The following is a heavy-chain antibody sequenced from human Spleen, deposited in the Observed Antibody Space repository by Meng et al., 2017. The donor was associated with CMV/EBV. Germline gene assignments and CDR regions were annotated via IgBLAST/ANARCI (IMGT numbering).Heavy chain of an antibody. V-gene: IGHV1-2*06. CDR1: GGTFNNYV. J-gene: IGHJ5*01. CDR3: ARGPYSATYSPLDS. D-gene: IGHD1-26*01. Sequence: ASVKVSCKASGGTFNNYVISWVRQAPGQGLEWMGRINPRSGDTDYVQKFQGRVTMTRDTSISTAYMDLSRLTSDDTAVYFCARGPYSATYSPLDSWGQGTLVTVSS. CDR2: INPRSGDT.